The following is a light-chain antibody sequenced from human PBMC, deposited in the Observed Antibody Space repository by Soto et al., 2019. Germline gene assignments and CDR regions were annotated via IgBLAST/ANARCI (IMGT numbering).Light chain of an antibody. V-gene: IGKV3-20*01. CDR3: QQSNSIPPWT. J-gene: IGKJ1*01. CDR1: QTLSSNS. CDR2: GAS. Sequence: EIVLTQSPGTLSLSPGERATLSCRASQTLSSNSLAWYQQRPGQTPRVLVYGASNRATGIPDKFSGSGSGTDFTLTISRLEPGDFAVYYCQQSNSIPPWTFGQGTKVEIK.